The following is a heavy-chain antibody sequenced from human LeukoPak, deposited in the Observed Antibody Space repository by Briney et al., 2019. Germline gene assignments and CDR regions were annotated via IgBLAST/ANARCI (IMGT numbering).Heavy chain of an antibody. J-gene: IGHJ4*02. Sequence: SETLSLTCTVSGGSISSSSYYWGWIRQPPGKGLEWIGSIYYSGSTYYNPSLKSRVTISVDTSKNQFSLKLSSVTAADTAVYYCARHLVVPAAHSPLDYWGQGTLVTVSS. CDR2: IYYSGST. CDR1: GGSISSSSYY. D-gene: IGHD2-2*01. V-gene: IGHV4-39*01. CDR3: ARHLVVPAAHSPLDY.